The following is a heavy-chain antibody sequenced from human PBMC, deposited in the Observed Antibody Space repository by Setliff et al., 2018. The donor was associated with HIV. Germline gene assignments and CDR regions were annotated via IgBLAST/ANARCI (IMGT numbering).Heavy chain of an antibody. CDR1: GDLINNHN. D-gene: IGHD3-22*01. CDR2: IHYSGTS. Sequence: SSETLSLTCTVSGDLINNHNWNWIRQSPEKGLEWLGNIHYSGTSDYNSSLKSRIVISLDTSKKQFSLHFYSVTAADTAVYYCARSRIRGYYDTSPPMAFDIWGQGTMVTV. J-gene: IGHJ3*02. CDR3: ARSRIRGYYDTSPPMAFDI. V-gene: IGHV4-59*08.